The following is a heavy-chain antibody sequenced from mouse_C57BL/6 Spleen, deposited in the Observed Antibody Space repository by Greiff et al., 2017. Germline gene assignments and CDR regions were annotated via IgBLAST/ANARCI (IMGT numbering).Heavy chain of an antibody. Sequence: VQLKESGPELVKPGASVKISCKASGYSFTDYNMNWVKQSNGKSLEWIGVINPNYGTTSYNQKFKGKATLTVDQSSSTAYMQLNSLTSEDSAVYYCARTFITTVVATFPYAMDYWGQGTSVTVSS. CDR3: ARTFITTVVATFPYAMDY. V-gene: IGHV1-39*01. J-gene: IGHJ4*01. CDR2: INPNYGTT. CDR1: GYSFTDYN. D-gene: IGHD1-1*01.